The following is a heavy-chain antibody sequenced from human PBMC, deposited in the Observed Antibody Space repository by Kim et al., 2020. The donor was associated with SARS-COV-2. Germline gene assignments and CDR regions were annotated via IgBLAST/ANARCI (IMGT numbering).Heavy chain of an antibody. Sequence: SETLSLTCTVSSDSITGYYWGWIRQPPGKGLEWIGYLHYSGRTKYSVSLKSRVTISVATSKNEFSLKLTSVTAADTAVYYCARYDSGEAALEFWGQGTLVTVST. D-gene: IGHD3-22*01. J-gene: IGHJ4*02. V-gene: IGHV4-59*01. CDR3: ARYDSGEAALEF. CDR2: LHYSGRT. CDR1: SDSITGYY.